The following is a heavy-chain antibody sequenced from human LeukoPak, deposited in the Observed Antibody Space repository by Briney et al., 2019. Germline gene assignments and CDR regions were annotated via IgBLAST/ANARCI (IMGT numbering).Heavy chain of an antibody. Sequence: GGSLRLSCAASGFTFSSYEMNWVRQAPGKGLEWVSYISSSGSTIYYADSVKDRFTISRDNAKNSLYLQMNSLRAEDTAVYYCARDRISVAATETSFDYWGQGTLVTVSS. CDR2: ISSSGSTI. J-gene: IGHJ4*02. D-gene: IGHD6-19*01. CDR1: GFTFSSYE. CDR3: ARDRISVAATETSFDY. V-gene: IGHV3-48*03.